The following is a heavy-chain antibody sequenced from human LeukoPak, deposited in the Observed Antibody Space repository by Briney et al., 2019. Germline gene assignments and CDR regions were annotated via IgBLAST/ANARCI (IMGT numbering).Heavy chain of an antibody. CDR2: IYYSGST. J-gene: IGHJ5*02. D-gene: IGHD4-17*01. Sequence: SETLSLTCTVSGGSISSYYWSWIRQPPGKGLEWIGYIYYSGSTNYNPSLESRVTISVDTSKNQFSLKLSSVTAADTAVYYCARLGGIDYGNHWGQGTLVTVSS. V-gene: IGHV4-59*08. CDR3: ARLGGIDYGNH. CDR1: GGSISSYY.